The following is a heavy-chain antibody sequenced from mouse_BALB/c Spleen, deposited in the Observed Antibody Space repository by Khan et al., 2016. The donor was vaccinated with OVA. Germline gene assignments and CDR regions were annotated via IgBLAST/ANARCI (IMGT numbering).Heavy chain of an antibody. CDR2: IYPGDGRT. V-gene: IGHV1S56*01. CDR1: DYTFISYY. Sequence: VQLQESGPELVKPGASVKMSCKASDYTFISYYIHWVKQRPGQGLEWIGWIYPGDGRTKYNEKFKGKTTLTAAKSSSTVYMLLSSLSSEDSAIYFCAISYYGSYWYFDVWGAGTTVTVSS. D-gene: IGHD1-1*01. CDR3: AISYYGSYWYFDV. J-gene: IGHJ1*01.